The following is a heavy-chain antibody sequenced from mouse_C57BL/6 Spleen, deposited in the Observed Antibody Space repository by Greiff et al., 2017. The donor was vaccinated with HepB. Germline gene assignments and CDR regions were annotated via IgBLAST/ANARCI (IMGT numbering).Heavy chain of an antibody. Sequence: QVQLQQPGAELVKPGASVKLSCKASGYTFTSYWMQWVKQRPGQGLEWIGEIDPSDSYTNYNQKFKGKATLTVDTSSSTAYMQLSSLTSEDSAVYYCARRETGFDYWGQGTTLTVPS. V-gene: IGHV1-50*01. J-gene: IGHJ2*01. CDR1: GYTFTSYW. CDR2: IDPSDSYT. CDR3: ARRETGFDY.